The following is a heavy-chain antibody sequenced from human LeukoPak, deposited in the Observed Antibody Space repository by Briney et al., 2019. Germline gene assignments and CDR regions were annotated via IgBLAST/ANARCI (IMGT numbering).Heavy chain of an antibody. V-gene: IGHV1-8*01. CDR1: GYTFTSYD. D-gene: IGHD3-10*01. CDR2: MNPNSGNT. J-gene: IGHJ6*02. Sequence: ASVTVSFKASGYTFTSYDINWVRPAAGQRLAWMGWMNPNSGNTGYAQKFQGRVTMTRNTSISTACMELSSLRSEDTAVYYWARSGEYYYGMDVWGQGTTVTVSS. CDR3: ARSGEYYYGMDV.